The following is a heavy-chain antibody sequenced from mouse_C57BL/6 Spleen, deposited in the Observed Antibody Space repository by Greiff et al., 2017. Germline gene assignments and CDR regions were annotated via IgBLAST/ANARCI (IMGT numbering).Heavy chain of an antibody. D-gene: IGHD3-2*02. V-gene: IGHV1-80*01. CDR3: ARGGTAQAFAY. J-gene: IGHJ3*01. CDR2: IYPGDGDT. Sequence: VQLVESGAELVKPGASVKISCKASGYAFSSYWMNWVKQRPGKGLEWIGQIYPGDGDTNYNGKFKGKATLTADKSSSTAYMQLSSLTSEDSAVYFCARGGTAQAFAYWGQGTLVTVSA. CDR1: GYAFSSYW.